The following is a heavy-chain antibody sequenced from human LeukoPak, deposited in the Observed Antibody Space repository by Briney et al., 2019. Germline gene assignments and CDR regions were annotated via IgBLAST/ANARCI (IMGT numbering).Heavy chain of an antibody. Sequence: ASVKVSCKASGYTFTSYDINWVRQATGQGLEWMGWINPNSGTTSYAQKFQGRVTITTNTSISTAYMELSSLRSEDTAVYYCARAGYSSSTWYYYMDVWGKGTTVTVSS. D-gene: IGHD6-13*01. CDR1: GYTFTSYD. V-gene: IGHV1-8*03. J-gene: IGHJ6*03. CDR2: INPNSGTT. CDR3: ARAGYSSSTWYYYMDV.